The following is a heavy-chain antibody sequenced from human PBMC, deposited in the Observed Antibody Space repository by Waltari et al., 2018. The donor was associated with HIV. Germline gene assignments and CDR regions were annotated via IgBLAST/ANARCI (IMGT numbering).Heavy chain of an antibody. Sequence: EVQLVESGGGLVQPGGSLRLSCAASGFTFSSYWMHWVRQAPGKGLVWVSRMNSDGSSTSYADSVKGRFTISRDNAKNTLYLQMNSLRAEDTAVYYCARGVIGGSGGSCYPDYWGQGTLVTVSS. CDR2: MNSDGSST. D-gene: IGHD2-15*01. J-gene: IGHJ4*02. CDR1: GFTFSSYW. V-gene: IGHV3-74*01. CDR3: ARGVIGGSGGSCYPDY.